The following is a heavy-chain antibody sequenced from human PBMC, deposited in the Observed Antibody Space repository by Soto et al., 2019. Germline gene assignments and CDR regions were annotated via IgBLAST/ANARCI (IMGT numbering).Heavy chain of an antibody. D-gene: IGHD4-4*01. Sequence: GASVKVSCKASGYTFTSYAMHWVRQAPGQRLEWMGWINAGNGNTKYSQKFQGRVTITRDTSASTAYMELSSLRSEDTAVYYCARDQVSNYVGNYYYYGMDVWGQGTTVTVSS. CDR1: GYTFTSYA. J-gene: IGHJ6*02. V-gene: IGHV1-3*01. CDR3: ARDQVSNYVGNYYYYGMDV. CDR2: INAGNGNT.